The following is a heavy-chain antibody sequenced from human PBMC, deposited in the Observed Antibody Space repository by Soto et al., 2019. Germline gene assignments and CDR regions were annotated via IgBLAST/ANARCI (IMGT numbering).Heavy chain of an antibody. D-gene: IGHD6-13*01. CDR1: GGTFSISV. V-gene: IGHV1-69*13. CDR3: ARAPPGIAAAGTHRVYYYYGMDV. Sequence: SVKVSCKTSGGTFSISVISWVRQAPGQGLEWMGGIIPIFGTANYAQKFQGRVTITADESTSTAYMELSSLRSEDTAVYYCARAPPGIAAAGTHRVYYYYGMDVWGQGTTVTVSS. J-gene: IGHJ6*02. CDR2: IIPIFGTA.